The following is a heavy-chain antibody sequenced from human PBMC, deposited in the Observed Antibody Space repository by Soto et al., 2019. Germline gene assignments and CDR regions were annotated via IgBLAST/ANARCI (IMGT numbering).Heavy chain of an antibody. D-gene: IGHD6-13*01. CDR1: GYTFTSYG. CDR3: ARDKQQLVWNWFDP. Sequence: SVKVSCKASGYTFTSYGTSWVRQAPGQGLEWMGWISAYNGNTNYAQKLQGRVSMTTDTSTSTAYMELRSLRSDDTAVYYCARDKQQLVWNWFDPWGQGTLVTVSS. J-gene: IGHJ5*02. V-gene: IGHV1-18*01. CDR2: ISAYNGNT.